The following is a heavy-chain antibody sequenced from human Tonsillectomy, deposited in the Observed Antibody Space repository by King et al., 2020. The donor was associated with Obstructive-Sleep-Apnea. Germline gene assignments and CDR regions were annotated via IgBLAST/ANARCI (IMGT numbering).Heavy chain of an antibody. J-gene: IGHJ5*02. CDR2: IYYSGST. CDR1: GGSISYYY. Sequence: QLQESGPGLVKPSETLSLTCTVSGGSISYYYWTWIRQPPGKGLEWIGNIYYSGSTNYSPSLKSRVTMSLDTSKNQFSLKMNSATAADTAVYYCARDWGGYSSASNWFDPWGQGTLVIVSS. V-gene: IGHV4-59*01. CDR3: ARDWGGYSSASNWFDP. D-gene: IGHD5-18*01.